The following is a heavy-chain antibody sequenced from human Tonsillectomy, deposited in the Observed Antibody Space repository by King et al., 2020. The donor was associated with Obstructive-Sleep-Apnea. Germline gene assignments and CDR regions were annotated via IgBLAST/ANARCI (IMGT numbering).Heavy chain of an antibody. CDR2: MYYSGNT. CDR1: GGSISNYY. V-gene: IGHV4-59*08. Sequence: MQLQESGPGLVKASETLSLTCTVSGGSISNYYWSWIRQPPGKGLEWIGYMYYSGNTNFNPSLKSRVTISADTSKIQFSLRLSSVTAADTAVYYCARHRGVEEYAGYGDYFDYWGQGTLVTVSS. J-gene: IGHJ4*02. D-gene: IGHD5-12*01. CDR3: ARHRGVEEYAGYGDYFDY.